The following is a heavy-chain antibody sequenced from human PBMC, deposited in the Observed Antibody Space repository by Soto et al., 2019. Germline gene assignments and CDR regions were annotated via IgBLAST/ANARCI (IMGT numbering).Heavy chain of an antibody. CDR2: ISAYNGNT. CDR1: GYTFTSYG. J-gene: IGHJ6*02. CDR3: ARVPVLSQWLVLALDYGMDV. Sequence: ASVKVSCKASGYTFTSYGISWVRQAPGQGLEWMGWISAYNGNTNYAQKLQGRVTMTTDTSTSTAYMELRSLRSDDTAVYYCARVPVLSQWLVLALDYGMDVWGQGTTVTVSS. D-gene: IGHD6-19*01. V-gene: IGHV1-18*04.